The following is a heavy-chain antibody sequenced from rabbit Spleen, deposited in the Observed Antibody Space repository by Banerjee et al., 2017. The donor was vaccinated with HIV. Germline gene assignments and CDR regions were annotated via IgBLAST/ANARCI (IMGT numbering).Heavy chain of an antibody. Sequence: QSLEESGGGLVQPEGSLTLTCTASGFSFGNRYCVCWVRQAPGKGLEWIACIYVGSSADTYYASWAKGRFTVSKASSTTVTLQMTSLTAADTATYFCARNYVNAFDPWGPGTLVTVS. D-gene: IGHD1-1*01. J-gene: IGHJ2*01. CDR2: IYVGSSADT. CDR3: ARNYVNAFDP. V-gene: IGHV1S40*01. CDR1: GFSFGNRYC.